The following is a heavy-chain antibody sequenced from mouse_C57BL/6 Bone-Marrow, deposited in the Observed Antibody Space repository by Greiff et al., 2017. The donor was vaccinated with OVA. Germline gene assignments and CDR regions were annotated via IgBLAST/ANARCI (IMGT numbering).Heavy chain of an antibody. Sequence: EVQGVESGGGLVQSGRSLRLSCATSGFTFSDFYMEWVRQAPGKGLEWIAASRNKANDYTTEYSASVKGRFIVSRDTSQSILYLQMNALRAEDTAIYYCARDLHYYYGSSPFAYWGQGTLVTVSA. J-gene: IGHJ3*01. D-gene: IGHD1-1*01. CDR2: SRNKANDYTT. V-gene: IGHV7-1*01. CDR3: ARDLHYYYGSSPFAY. CDR1: GFTFSDFY.